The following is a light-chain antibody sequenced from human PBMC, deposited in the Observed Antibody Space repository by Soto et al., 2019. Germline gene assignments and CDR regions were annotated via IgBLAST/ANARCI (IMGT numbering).Light chain of an antibody. CDR1: QSISTW. CDR3: QHYNSYSEA. J-gene: IGKJ1*01. CDR2: KAS. V-gene: IGKV1-5*03. Sequence: DIQMTQSPSTLSASVGDRVTIPCRASQSISTWLAWYQQEPGKAPKLLIHKASSLQSGVPSRFSGSGSGTEFTLTISSLQPDDFATYYCQHYNSYSEAFGQGTKVDIK.